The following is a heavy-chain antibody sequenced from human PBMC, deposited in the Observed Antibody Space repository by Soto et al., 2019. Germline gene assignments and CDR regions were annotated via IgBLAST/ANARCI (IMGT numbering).Heavy chain of an antibody. J-gene: IGHJ6*02. CDR2: NYPGDSDT. CDR1: GYSFTSYL. Sequence: RGESLKISCKGSGYSFTSYLIGWVRQMPGKDLEWMGINYPGDSDTRYSPSFQGQVTISADKSISTAYLQWSSLKASDTAMYYCARHISSGWYPYYYYYGMDVWGQGTTVTVSS. CDR3: ARHISSGWYPYYYYYGMDV. V-gene: IGHV5-51*01. D-gene: IGHD6-19*01.